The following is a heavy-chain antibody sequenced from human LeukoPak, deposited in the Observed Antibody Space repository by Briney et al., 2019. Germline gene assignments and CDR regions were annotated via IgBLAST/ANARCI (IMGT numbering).Heavy chain of an antibody. CDR3: ATTTVVTRDFDY. V-gene: IGHV4-38-2*01. Sequence: SETLSLTCAVSGYSIRSAYYWGWIRQPPGKGLEWIGSIYHIGTTHYNPSLKSRVTISLNTSKSQFSLKLTSVTAADTAVYYCATTTVVTRDFDYWGQGTLVTVSS. CDR2: IYHIGTT. J-gene: IGHJ4*02. CDR1: GYSIRSAYY. D-gene: IGHD4-23*01.